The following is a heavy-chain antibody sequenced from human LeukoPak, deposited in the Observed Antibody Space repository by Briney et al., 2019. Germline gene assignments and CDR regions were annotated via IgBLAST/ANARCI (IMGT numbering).Heavy chain of an antibody. CDR2: IKQDGSEK. V-gene: IGHV3-7*01. CDR3: ATYDSVWGRQGD. Sequence: PGGSLRLSCAASGFTFSRLWMSWVRQAPGKGLEWVAIIKQDGSEKYYVDSVKGRFTISRDNAKNSLYLQMSSLRDEDTSVYYCATYDSVWGRQGDWGQGTLVTVSS. CDR1: GFTFSRLW. J-gene: IGHJ4*02. D-gene: IGHD3-16*01.